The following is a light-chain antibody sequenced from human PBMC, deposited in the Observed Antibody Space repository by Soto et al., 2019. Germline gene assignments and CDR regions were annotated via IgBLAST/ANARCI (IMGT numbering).Light chain of an antibody. J-gene: IGKJ5*01. CDR3: QHYRGWPFA. CDR2: GAS. Sequence: IVLTHSPGTLSFAPGEGATLSCRASQSVSSSYIAWYQHRPGQAPSLLFYGASTRATGIPDRFSGSGSGTQFTLTISRLESGDFAVYYCQHYRGWPFAFGQGTRLEIK. CDR1: QSVSSSY. V-gene: IGKV3-20*01.